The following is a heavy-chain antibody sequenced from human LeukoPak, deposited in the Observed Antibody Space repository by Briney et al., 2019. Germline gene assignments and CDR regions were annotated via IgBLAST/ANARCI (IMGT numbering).Heavy chain of an antibody. CDR1: GFTFSSYA. V-gene: IGHV3-23*01. Sequence: GGSLRLSCAASGFTFSSYAMSWVRQAPGKGLEWVSAISTSGGSTYYADSVKGRFTISRDNSKNTLYLQMNSLRAEDTAVYYCAKGRGYCSGGSCYSGFDYWGQGTLVTVSS. CDR3: AKGRGYCSGGSCYSGFDY. D-gene: IGHD2-15*01. CDR2: ISTSGGST. J-gene: IGHJ4*02.